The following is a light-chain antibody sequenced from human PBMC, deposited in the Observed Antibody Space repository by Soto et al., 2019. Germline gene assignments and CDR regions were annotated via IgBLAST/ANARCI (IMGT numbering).Light chain of an antibody. CDR1: QGVTTN. CDR3: QQYNNWPLS. CDR2: DVS. V-gene: IGKV3-15*01. J-gene: IGKJ5*01. Sequence: EILMTQSPAILSVSPGERATLSCRAAQGVTTNFAWYQQKSGQSPRLLIYDVSIRATGVPARFSGTGSETDFTLTISRLQSEDSAVYFCQQYNNWPLSFGQGTRLEIK.